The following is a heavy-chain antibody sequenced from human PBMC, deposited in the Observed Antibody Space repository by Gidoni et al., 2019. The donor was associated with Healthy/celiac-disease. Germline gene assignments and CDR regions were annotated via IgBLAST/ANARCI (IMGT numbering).Heavy chain of an antibody. D-gene: IGHD6-19*01. J-gene: IGHJ4*02. CDR3: AYIAVAGNPPPFDY. CDR2: ISSSSSYI. CDR1: GFTFSSYS. V-gene: IGHV3-21*01. Sequence: GFTFSSYSMNWVRQAPGKGLEWVSSISSSSSYIYYADSVKGRFTISRDNAKNSLYLQMNSLRAEDTAVYYCAYIAVAGNPPPFDYWGQGTLVTVSS.